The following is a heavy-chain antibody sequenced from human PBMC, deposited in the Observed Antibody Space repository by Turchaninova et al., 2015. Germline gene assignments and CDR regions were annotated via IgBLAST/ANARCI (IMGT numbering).Heavy chain of an antibody. CDR3: AKDSRPGYDYYYGMDV. CDR2: ISFDGNNK. J-gene: IGHJ6*02. D-gene: IGHD3-9*01. Sequence: QVQLVESGGGVVQPGWSLRLSCVASKFTFSAYGIHWVRQSPGKGLEWVAVISFDGNNKYYADSVKGRVTISRDNSKNTLYLQINSLRAEDTAVYYCAKDSRPGYDYYYGMDVWGQGTTVTVSS. CDR1: KFTFSAYG. V-gene: IGHV3-30*18.